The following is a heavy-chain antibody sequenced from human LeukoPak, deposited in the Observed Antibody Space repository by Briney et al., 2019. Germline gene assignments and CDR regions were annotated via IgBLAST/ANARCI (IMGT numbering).Heavy chain of an antibody. CDR1: GYTFTGYY. Sequence: GASVKVSCKASGYTFTGYYMHWVRQAPGQGLEWMGWINPNSGGTNYAQKFQGRVTMTRDTSISTAYMELSRLRSDDTAVYYCARSYDSSGYHPNIYWGQGTLVTVSS. D-gene: IGHD3-22*01. CDR2: INPNSGGT. V-gene: IGHV1-2*02. CDR3: ARSYDSSGYHPNIY. J-gene: IGHJ4*02.